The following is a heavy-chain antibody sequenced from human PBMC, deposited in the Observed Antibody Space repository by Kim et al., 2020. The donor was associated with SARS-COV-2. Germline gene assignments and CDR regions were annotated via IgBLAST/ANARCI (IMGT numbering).Heavy chain of an antibody. D-gene: IGHD3-3*01. CDR3: ARGPTIFGVVILNYYYYMDV. V-gene: IGHV1-2*02. CDR2: INPNSGGT. CDR1: GYTFTGYY. J-gene: IGHJ6*03. Sequence: ASVKVSCKASGYTFTGYYMHWVRQAPGQGLEWMGWINPNSGGTNYAQKFQGRVTMTRDTSISTAYMELSRLRSDDTAVYYCARGPTIFGVVILNYYYYMDVWGKGTTVTVSS.